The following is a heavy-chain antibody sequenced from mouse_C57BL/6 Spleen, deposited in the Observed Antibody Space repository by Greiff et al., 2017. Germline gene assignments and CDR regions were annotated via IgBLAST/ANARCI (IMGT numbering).Heavy chain of an antibody. CDR1: GFTFSDYG. Sequence: EVKLMESGGGLVKPGGSLKLSCAASGFTFSDYGMHWVRQAPEKGLAWVAYISSGSSTIYFADTVTGRFTISRDNAKNTLFLQMTSLRSEDTAMYYCASNWNIDYWGQGTTLTVSS. CDR2: ISSGSSTI. J-gene: IGHJ2*01. CDR3: ASNWNIDY. V-gene: IGHV5-17*01. D-gene: IGHD4-1*01.